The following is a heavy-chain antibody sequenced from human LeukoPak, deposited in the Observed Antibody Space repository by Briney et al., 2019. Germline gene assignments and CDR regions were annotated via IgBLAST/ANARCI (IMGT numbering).Heavy chain of an antibody. V-gene: IGHV3-7*03. CDR2: IKQDGSEK. J-gene: IGHJ4*02. Sequence: GGSLRLSCAASGFTFSSYWMSWVRQAPGKGLEWVANIKQDGSEKYYVDSVKGRFTISRDNAENSLYLQMNSLRAEDTAVYYCGRASRSGRPAGIDYWGQGTLVTVSS. D-gene: IGHD3-3*01. CDR3: GRASRSGRPAGIDY. CDR1: GFTFSSYW.